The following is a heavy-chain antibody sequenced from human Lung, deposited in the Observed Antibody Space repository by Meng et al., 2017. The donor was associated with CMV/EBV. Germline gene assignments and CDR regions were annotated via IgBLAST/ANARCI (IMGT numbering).Heavy chain of an antibody. CDR2: INHIGRP. Sequence: LSLSCAVSGVSFGGCSWACIHPPPGKGLEWIGEINHIGRPNYDPSLKRRVTISVDTSKNQVSLKRSSVTAADTAVYYCASGMRRFIYWGQGTLVTVSS. CDR1: GVSFGGCS. CDR3: ASGMRRFIY. D-gene: IGHD3-10*01. J-gene: IGHJ4*02. V-gene: IGHV4-34*01.